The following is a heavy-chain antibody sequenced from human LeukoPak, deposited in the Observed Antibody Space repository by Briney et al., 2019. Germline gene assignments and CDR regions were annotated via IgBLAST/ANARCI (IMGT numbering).Heavy chain of an antibody. J-gene: IGHJ1*01. CDR2: LTPSGGST. CDR3: ARSAPEMLYHSGSHSRGSFQH. V-gene: IGHV1-46*02. Sequence: ASVKVSCKASGYTFNSYYIHWVRQAPGQGLEWRGKLTPSGGSTSYAQKFQGRVTMTRDTSTSTVYLELSSPRSEDTAVYYCARSAPEMLYHSGSHSRGSFQHWGQGTLVTVSS. CDR1: GYTFNSYY. D-gene: IGHD3-10*01.